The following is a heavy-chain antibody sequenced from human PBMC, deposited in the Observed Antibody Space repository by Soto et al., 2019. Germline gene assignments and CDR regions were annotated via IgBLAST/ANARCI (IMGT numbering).Heavy chain of an antibody. Sequence: SETLSLTCAVYGGSFSGYYWSWIRQPPGKGLEWIGEINHSGSTNYNPSLKSRVTISVDTSKNQFSLKLSSVTAADTAVYYCARARISGSGSYHFDYWGQGTLVTVSS. CDR1: GGSFSGYY. J-gene: IGHJ4*02. V-gene: IGHV4-34*01. CDR2: INHSGST. CDR3: ARARISGSGSYHFDY. D-gene: IGHD3-10*01.